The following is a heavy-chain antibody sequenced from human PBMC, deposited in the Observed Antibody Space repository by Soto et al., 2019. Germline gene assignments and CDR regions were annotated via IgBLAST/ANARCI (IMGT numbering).Heavy chain of an antibody. J-gene: IGHJ6*01. CDR1: GFTFDDYA. D-gene: IGHD1-1*01. CDR3: ATLGTLDTGGMDV. Sequence: EVQLVESGGGLVQPGRSLRLSCAASGFTFDDYAMHWVRQAPGKGLEWVSGISWNSGNIGYADSVKGRFTISRDNSKNSLYLQINSLRAEDTALYYCATLGTLDTGGMDVW. V-gene: IGHV3-9*01. CDR2: ISWNSGNI.